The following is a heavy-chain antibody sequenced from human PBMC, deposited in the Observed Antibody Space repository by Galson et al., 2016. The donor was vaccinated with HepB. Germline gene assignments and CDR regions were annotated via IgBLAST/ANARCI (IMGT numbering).Heavy chain of an antibody. CDR3: AKGELQPPGSLYNDYYYMDV. V-gene: IGHV3-23*01. D-gene: IGHD3-10*01. Sequence: SLRLSCAASGFTFSTYGMSWVRQAPGKGLEWVSSVSGRGGGNYADSVKGRFTISRDNSEKTLYLHMNSLRVEDTALCYCAKGELQPPGSLYNDYYYMDVWGTGTTVTVSS. CDR1: GFTFSTYG. CDR2: VSGRGGG. J-gene: IGHJ6*03.